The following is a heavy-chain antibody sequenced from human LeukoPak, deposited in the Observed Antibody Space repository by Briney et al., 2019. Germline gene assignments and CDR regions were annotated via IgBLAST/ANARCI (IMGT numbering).Heavy chain of an antibody. Sequence: SETLSLTCTVYGGSISSYYWSWIRQPPGKGPEWIGFIYYSGSTNYNPSLKSRVTMSVETSKNQFSLKLSSVTAADTAVYYCARYCSGGSCYSGSQFDYWGQGTLVTVSS. J-gene: IGHJ4*02. V-gene: IGHV4-59*01. CDR2: IYYSGST. D-gene: IGHD2-15*01. CDR1: GGSISSYY. CDR3: ARYCSGGSCYSGSQFDY.